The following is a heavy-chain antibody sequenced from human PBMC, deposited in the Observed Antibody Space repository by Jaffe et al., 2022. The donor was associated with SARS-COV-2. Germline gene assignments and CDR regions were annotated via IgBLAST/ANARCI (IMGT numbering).Heavy chain of an antibody. CDR2: IYYSGST. CDR1: GGSISSSSYY. V-gene: IGHV4-39*01. J-gene: IGHJ6*02. CDR3: ARHPTRFYYYGMDV. Sequence: QLQLQESGPGLVKPSETLSLTCTVSGGSISSSSYYWGWIRQPPGKGLEWIGSIYYSGSTYYNPSLKSRVTISVDTSKNQFSLKLSSVTAADTAVYYCARHPTRFYYYGMDVWGQGTTVTVSS. D-gene: IGHD5-12*01.